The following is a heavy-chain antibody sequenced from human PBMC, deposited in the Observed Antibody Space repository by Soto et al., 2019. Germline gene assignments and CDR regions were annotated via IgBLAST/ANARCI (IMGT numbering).Heavy chain of an antibody. Sequence: EVQLLESGGGLVQPGGSLRLSCAASGFTFSSFAMNWVRQAPGKGLEWVSSLSGNGGGRYYADSVKGRFTISRDNSKNTLDLQMNSLRAEDTAVYYSAKALGGIAVVGTIDYWGQGTLVTVSS. CDR1: GFTFSSFA. CDR3: AKALGGIAVVGTIDY. CDR2: LSGNGGGR. J-gene: IGHJ4*02. D-gene: IGHD6-19*01. V-gene: IGHV3-23*01.